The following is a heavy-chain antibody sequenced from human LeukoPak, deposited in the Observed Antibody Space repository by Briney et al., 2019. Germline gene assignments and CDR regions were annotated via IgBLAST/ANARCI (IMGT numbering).Heavy chain of an antibody. D-gene: IGHD6-13*01. CDR1: GGTSSSYA. CDR3: ARAIAAAGYFDY. J-gene: IGHJ4*02. CDR2: IIPIFGTA. V-gene: IGHV1-69*05. Sequence: SVKVSCKASGGTSSSYAISWVRQAPGQGLEWMGRIIPIFGTANYAQKFQGRVTITTDESTSTAYMELSSLRSEDTAVYYCARAIAAAGYFDYWGQGTLVTVSS.